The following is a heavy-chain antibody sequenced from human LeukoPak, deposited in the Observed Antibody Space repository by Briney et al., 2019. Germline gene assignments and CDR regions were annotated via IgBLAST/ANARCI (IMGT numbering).Heavy chain of an antibody. CDR1: GFTFSSYW. J-gene: IGHJ4*02. CDR2: IKQDGSEK. V-gene: IGHV3-7*01. CDR3: ARAADCSGGSCYVDY. Sequence: PGGSLRLSCAASGFTFSSYWMSWVRQAPGKGLEWVSNIKQDGSEKYYVDSVKGRFTISRDNAKNSLYLQMNSLRAEDTAVYYCARAADCSGGSCYVDYWGQGTLVTVSS. D-gene: IGHD2-15*01.